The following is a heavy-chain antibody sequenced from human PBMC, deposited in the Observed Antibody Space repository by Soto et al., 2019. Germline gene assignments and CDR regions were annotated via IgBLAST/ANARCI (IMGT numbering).Heavy chain of an antibody. CDR3: TRDIFSSGPWAIYYYHCIEV. D-gene: IGHD6-25*01. J-gene: IGHJ6*01. V-gene: IGHV3-49*04. Sequence: GGSLRLSCTASGFTFGDYAMSWVRQAPGKGLEWVGFIRSKAYGGTTEYAASVKGRFTISRDDSKSIAYLQMNSLKTEDTAVYYCTRDIFSSGPWAIYYYHCIEVGEQETTVAASS. CDR2: IRSKAYGGTT. CDR1: GFTFGDYA.